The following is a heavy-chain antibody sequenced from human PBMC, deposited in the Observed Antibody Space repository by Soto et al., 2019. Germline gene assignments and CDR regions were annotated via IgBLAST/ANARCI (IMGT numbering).Heavy chain of an antibody. CDR2: IYYSGST. CDR3: ARERPDGSRLDP. CDR1: GGSSISGDYY. Sequence: PSETLSLTCTVSGGSSISGDYYWSWIRQPPGKGLEWIGYIYYSGSTYYNPSLKSRVTISVDTSKNQFSLKLSSVTAADTAVYYCARERPDGSRLDPWGQGTLVTVSS. J-gene: IGHJ5*02. D-gene: IGHD6-13*01. V-gene: IGHV4-30-4*01.